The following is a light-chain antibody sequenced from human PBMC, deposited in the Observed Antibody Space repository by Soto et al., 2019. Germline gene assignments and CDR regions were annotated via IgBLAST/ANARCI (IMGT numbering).Light chain of an antibody. CDR1: QTLSPNY. Sequence: DIVLRQSPGTLSLSPGERATLSCRASQTLSPNYLAWCQQKPGHAPRLLIYGSSKRATGIPDRFSGSGSGTDFTLTISRLEPEDFGVYFCQQYSDLPMTFGQGTRLEIK. V-gene: IGKV3-20*01. CDR2: GSS. CDR3: QQYSDLPMT. J-gene: IGKJ5*01.